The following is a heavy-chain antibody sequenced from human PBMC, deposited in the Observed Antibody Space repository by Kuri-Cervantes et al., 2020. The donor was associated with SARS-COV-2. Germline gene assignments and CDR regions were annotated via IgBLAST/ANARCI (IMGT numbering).Heavy chain of an antibody. CDR1: GFTSSSYG. V-gene: IGHV3-30*18. D-gene: IGHD6-19*01. J-gene: IGHJ2*01. CDR2: ISYDGSNK. CDR3: AKDHSSGSRNWYFDL. Sequence: GESLKISCAASGFTSSSYGMHWVRQAPGKGLEWVAVISYDGSNKYYADSVEGRFTISRDNSKNTLYLQMNSLRAEDTAVYYCAKDHSSGSRNWYFDLWGRGTLVTVSS.